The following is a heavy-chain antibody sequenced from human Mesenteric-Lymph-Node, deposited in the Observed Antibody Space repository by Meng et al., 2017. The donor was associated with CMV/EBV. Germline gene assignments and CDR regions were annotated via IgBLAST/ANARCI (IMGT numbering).Heavy chain of an antibody. CDR2: ISSSSSYI. Sequence: GESLKISCAASGFTFSDYYINWVRQAPGKGLEWVSSISSSSSYIYYADSVKGRFTISRDNAKNSLYLQMNSLRAEDTAVYYCAGSWGTYGMDVWGQGTTVTVSS. J-gene: IGHJ6*02. V-gene: IGHV3-21*01. D-gene: IGHD2-15*01. CDR1: GFTFSDYY. CDR3: AGSWGTYGMDV.